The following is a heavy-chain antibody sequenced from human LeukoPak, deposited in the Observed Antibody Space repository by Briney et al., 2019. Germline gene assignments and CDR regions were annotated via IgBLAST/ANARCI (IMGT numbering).Heavy chain of an antibody. D-gene: IGHD2-21*02. J-gene: IGHJ3*02. Sequence: GGSLRLSCAASGFTFGDYDMSWVRQAPGKGLEWVSGINWNGGSTGYADSVKGRFTISRDNAKNSLYLQMNSLRAEDTALYYCARGYCGGDCYHLVAFDIWGQGTMVTVSS. CDR2: INWNGGST. V-gene: IGHV3-20*04. CDR1: GFTFGDYD. CDR3: ARGYCGGDCYHLVAFDI.